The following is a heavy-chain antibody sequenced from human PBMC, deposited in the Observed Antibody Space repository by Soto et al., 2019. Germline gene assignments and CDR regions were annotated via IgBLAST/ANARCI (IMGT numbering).Heavy chain of an antibody. J-gene: IGHJ1*01. V-gene: IGHV3-30-3*01. CDR3: ARDDSSGWYLAH. Sequence: GGSLRLSCAASGFTFGASALQWVRQASGKGLEWVAVISYDGSNKYYADSVKGRFTISRDNSKNTLYLQMNSLRAEDTAVYYCARDDSSGWYLAHWGQGTLVTVS. D-gene: IGHD6-19*01. CDR2: ISYDGSNK. CDR1: GFTFGASA.